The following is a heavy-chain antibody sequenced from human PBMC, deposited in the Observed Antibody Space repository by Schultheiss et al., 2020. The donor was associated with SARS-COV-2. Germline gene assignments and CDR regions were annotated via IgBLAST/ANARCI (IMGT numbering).Heavy chain of an antibody. V-gene: IGHV3-15*01. J-gene: IGHJ4*02. CDR1: GFTFSNYS. D-gene: IGHD6-6*01. CDR3: ADGAWKARSVPFDY. CDR2: IKSKTDGGTT. Sequence: GGSLRLSCAASGFTFSNYSMNWVRQAPGKGLEWVGRIKSKTDGGTTDYAAPVKGRFTISRDDSKNTLYLQMNSLRAEDTAVYYCADGAWKARSVPFDYWGQGTLVTVSS.